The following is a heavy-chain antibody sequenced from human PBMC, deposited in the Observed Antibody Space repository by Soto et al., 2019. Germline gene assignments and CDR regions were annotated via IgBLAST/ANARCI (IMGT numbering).Heavy chain of an antibody. CDR1: GYTFTSYG. J-gene: IGHJ2*01. V-gene: IGHV1-18*01. Sequence: QVQLVQSGAEVKKPGASVKFSCKASGYTFTSYGISWVRPAPGQGLEWMGWISAYKGNTNYAQKLQGRVTMTTDTSTSTAYMELRSLRSDDTAVYYCAIVMSIWFGEVSIRSYWYFDLWGRGTLVTVSS. CDR2: ISAYKGNT. D-gene: IGHD3-10*01. CDR3: AIVMSIWFGEVSIRSYWYFDL.